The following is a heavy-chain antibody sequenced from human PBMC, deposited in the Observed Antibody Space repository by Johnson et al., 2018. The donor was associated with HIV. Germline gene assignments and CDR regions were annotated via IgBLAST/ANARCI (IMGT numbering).Heavy chain of an antibody. CDR1: GFTFTYYA. D-gene: IGHD2-15*01. J-gene: IGHJ3*02. CDR3: AKEEGVAAADTGEAFDI. V-gene: IGHV3-23*04. Sequence: VQLVECGGGLVQPGGSLRLSCAASGFTFTYYAMSWVRQAPGKGLEWVSGISGSGGSTYYADSVKGRFTISRDNSKNTLFLQMNSLRAEDTAVYYCAKEEGVAAADTGEAFDIWGQGTMVTVSS. CDR2: ISGSGGST.